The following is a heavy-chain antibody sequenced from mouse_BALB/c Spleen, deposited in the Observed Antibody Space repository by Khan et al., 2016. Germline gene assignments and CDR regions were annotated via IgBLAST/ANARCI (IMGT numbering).Heavy chain of an antibody. CDR3: ARSLNGNTWFAY. Sequence: QIQLVQSGPELKKPGETVKISCKASGYTFTNYGMNWVKQAPGQGLKWMGWINTYTGEPTYADDFKGRFAFSLDSSSSTAYLQINNLKNEDTATYFCARSLNGNTWFAYWGQGTLVTVSA. J-gene: IGHJ3*01. CDR1: GYTFTNYG. V-gene: IGHV9-3-1*01. CDR2: INTYTGEP.